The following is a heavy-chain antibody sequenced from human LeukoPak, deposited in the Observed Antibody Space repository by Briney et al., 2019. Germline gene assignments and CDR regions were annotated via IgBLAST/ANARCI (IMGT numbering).Heavy chain of an antibody. CDR2: IRNKANSYTT. V-gene: IGHV3-72*01. J-gene: IGHJ6*02. Sequence: PGGSLRLSCAASGFTFSDHYMDWVRQAPGKGLEWVGRIRNKANSYTTEYAASVKGRFTVSRDDPKNSLYLQMNSLKTEDTAVYYCASSYYYGSGRDYYYGMVVWGQGTTVTVSS. CDR1: GFTFSDHY. CDR3: ASSYYYGSGRDYYYGMVV. D-gene: IGHD3-10*01.